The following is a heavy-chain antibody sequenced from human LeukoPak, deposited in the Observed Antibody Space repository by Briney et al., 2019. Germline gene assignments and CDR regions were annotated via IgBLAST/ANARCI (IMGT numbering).Heavy chain of an antibody. CDR3: AKEVPYCGGDCSVLVDH. D-gene: IGHD2-21*02. Sequence: HTGGSLRLSCAASGFTFSSYSMNWVRQAPGKGLEWVSMISSTSTTIYYANSVKGRFTISRDNAKNLLYLQMNSLRADDTAVYYCAKEVPYCGGDCSVLVDHWGQGTLVTVSS. CDR1: GFTFSSYS. J-gene: IGHJ4*02. CDR2: ISSTSTTI. V-gene: IGHV3-48*04.